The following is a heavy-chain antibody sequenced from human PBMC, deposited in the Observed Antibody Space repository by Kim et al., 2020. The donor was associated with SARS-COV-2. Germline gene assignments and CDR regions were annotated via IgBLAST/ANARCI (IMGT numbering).Heavy chain of an antibody. J-gene: IGHJ4*02. D-gene: IGHD3-10*01. Sequence: GGSLRLSCAASGFTFSSYGMHWVRQAPGKGLEWVAVISYYGSNKYYADSVKGRFTISRDNSKNTLYLQMNSLRAEDTAVYYCAKLSRGVGPTELDYWGQGTLGTVSP. V-gene: IGHV3-30*18. CDR3: AKLSRGVGPTELDY. CDR1: GFTFSSYG. CDR2: ISYYGSNK.